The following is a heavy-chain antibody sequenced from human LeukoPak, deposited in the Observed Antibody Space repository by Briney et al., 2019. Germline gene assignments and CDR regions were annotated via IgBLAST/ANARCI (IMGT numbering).Heavy chain of an antibody. V-gene: IGHV4-61*02. D-gene: IGHD3-16*01. Sequence: KTSETLSLTCTVSGGSISSGSYYWSWIRQPAGKGLEWIGRIYTSGSTNYNPSLKSRVTISVDTSKNQFSLKLSSVTAADTAVYYCARVGWGRAPYFDYWGQGTLVTVSS. CDR3: ARVGWGRAPYFDY. J-gene: IGHJ4*02. CDR1: GGSISSGSYY. CDR2: IYTSGST.